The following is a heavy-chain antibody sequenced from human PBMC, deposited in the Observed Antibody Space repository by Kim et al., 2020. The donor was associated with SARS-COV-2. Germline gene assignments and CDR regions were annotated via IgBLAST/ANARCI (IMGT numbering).Heavy chain of an antibody. CDR2: ISAYNGNT. CDR3: ARDLGEAGAIFFDY. V-gene: IGHV1-18*01. CDR1: GYTFTDFG. J-gene: IGHJ4*02. Sequence: ASVKVSCKTSGYTFTDFGVAWVRQAPGQGPEWMGWISAYNGNTNYAQKLQGRATMTTDTSTNTAYMELRSLRSDDTAVYYCARDLGEAGAIFFDYWGQGTLVTVSS. D-gene: IGHD6-19*01.